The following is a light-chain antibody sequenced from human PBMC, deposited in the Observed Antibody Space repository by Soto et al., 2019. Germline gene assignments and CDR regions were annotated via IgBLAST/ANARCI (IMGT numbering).Light chain of an antibody. CDR2: GAS. CDR3: QQYNKWYT. J-gene: IGKJ2*01. CDR1: QSVSGK. Sequence: EIVMTQSPATLSVSPGERATLSCRASQSVSGKLAWYQQKPGQAPRLLIYGASTRAPGVPARFSGSGSGTEFTLTISSLQSEDFAVYYCQQYNKWYTFGQGTKLEIK. V-gene: IGKV3-15*01.